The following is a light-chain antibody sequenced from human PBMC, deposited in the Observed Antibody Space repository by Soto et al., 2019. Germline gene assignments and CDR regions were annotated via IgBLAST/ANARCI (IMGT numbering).Light chain of an antibody. Sequence: QSVLTQPPSASGSPGQSVTISCTGTSSDVGGYNYVSWYQQHPGKAPKLMISEVSKRPSGVPDRFSGSKSGNTASLTVSGLQAEDEADYYCSSFAANNNLVFGGRTKLTVL. CDR2: EVS. J-gene: IGLJ2*01. CDR3: SSFAANNNLV. CDR1: SSDVGGYNY. V-gene: IGLV2-8*01.